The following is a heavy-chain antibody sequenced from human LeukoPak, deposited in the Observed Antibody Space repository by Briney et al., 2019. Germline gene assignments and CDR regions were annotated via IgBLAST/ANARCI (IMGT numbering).Heavy chain of an antibody. CDR3: ARLPKLYDYVWGSYRYGPFYYFDY. D-gene: IGHD3-16*02. Sequence: SETLSLTCAVYGGSFSGYYWSWIRQPPGKGLEWIGEINHSGSTNYNPSLKSRVTISVDTSKNQFSLKLSSVTAADTAVYYCARLPKLYDYVWGSYRYGPFYYFDYWGQGTLVTVSS. CDR1: GGSFSGYY. CDR2: INHSGST. J-gene: IGHJ4*02. V-gene: IGHV4-34*01.